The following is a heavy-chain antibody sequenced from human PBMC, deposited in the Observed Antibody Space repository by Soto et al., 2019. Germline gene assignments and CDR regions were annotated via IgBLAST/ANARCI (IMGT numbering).Heavy chain of an antibody. CDR1: GFTFSTPW. Sequence: EVQLVESGGVLVQPGGSLRVSCAASGFTFSTPWMNWVRQAPGKGLEWVANINGDGSEEYYVDSVRGRFTISRDNVKNLLFLQMNSLRAEDTAVYYCAAGFPPDYWGQGTLVTVSS. D-gene: IGHD3-10*01. V-gene: IGHV3-7*01. J-gene: IGHJ4*02. CDR2: INGDGSEE. CDR3: AAGFPPDY.